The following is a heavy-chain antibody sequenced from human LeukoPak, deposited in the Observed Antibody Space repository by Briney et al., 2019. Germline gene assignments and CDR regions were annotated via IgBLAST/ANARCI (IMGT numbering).Heavy chain of an antibody. V-gene: IGHV3-30*02. Sequence: PGGSLRLSCAASGFTFSSYGMHWVRQAPGKGLEWVAFIRYDGSKKYYADSVKGRFTISRDNSKNTLYLQMNSLRAEDTAVYYCAKDPSEYCSGGSCRYFDYWGQGTLVTVS. CDR3: AKDPSEYCSGGSCRYFDY. CDR2: IRYDGSKK. J-gene: IGHJ4*02. D-gene: IGHD2-15*01. CDR1: GFTFSSYG.